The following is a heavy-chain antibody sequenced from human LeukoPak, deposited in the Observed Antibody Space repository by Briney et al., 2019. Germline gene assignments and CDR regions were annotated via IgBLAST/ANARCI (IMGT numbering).Heavy chain of an antibody. V-gene: IGHV4-59*01. CDR2: IYYSGST. J-gene: IGHJ4*02. CDR3: ARAGGFWSGYYMSGEYYFDY. Sequence: SETLSLTCTVSGGSISSYYWSWIWQPPGKGLEWIGYIYYSGSTNYNPSLKSRVTISVDTSKNQFSLKLSSVTAADTAVYYCARAGGFWSGYYMSGEYYFDYWGQGTLVTVSS. CDR1: GGSISSYY. D-gene: IGHD3-3*01.